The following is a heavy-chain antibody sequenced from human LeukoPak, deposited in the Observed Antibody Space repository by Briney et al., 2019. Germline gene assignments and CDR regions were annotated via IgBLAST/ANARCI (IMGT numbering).Heavy chain of an antibody. CDR1: GYSFTSHW. CDR3: ARGSGYSSAREVDY. CDR2: IFPGDPDT. Sequence: RGESLTISCKASGYSFTSHWIGWVRQMSGKGLGWMGVIFPGDPDTSYSPSFQGQVTISVDKSITTAYLQWSSLKASDTAMYFCARGSGYSSAREVDYWGQGTLVTVSS. V-gene: IGHV5-51*01. J-gene: IGHJ4*02. D-gene: IGHD6-19*01.